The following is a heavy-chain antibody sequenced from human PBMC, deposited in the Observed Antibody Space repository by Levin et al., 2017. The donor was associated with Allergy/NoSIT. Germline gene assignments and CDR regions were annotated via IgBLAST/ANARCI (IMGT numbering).Heavy chain of an antibody. J-gene: IGHJ3*02. CDR1: GDSVSSNSAA. CDR3: ARWRDRSNWKMDAFDI. V-gene: IGHV6-1*01. D-gene: IGHD1-1*01. CDR2: TFYRSKWYN. Sequence: SQTLSLTCVISGDSVSSNSAAWNWIRQSPSRGLEWLGRTFYRSKWYNDYAVSVKSRIAINPDTSKNQFSLQLSSVTPEDTAVYFCARWRDRSNWKMDAFDILGQGTMVTVSS.